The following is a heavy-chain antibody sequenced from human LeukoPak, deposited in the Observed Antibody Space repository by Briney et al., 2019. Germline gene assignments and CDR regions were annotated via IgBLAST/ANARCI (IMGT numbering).Heavy chain of an antibody. V-gene: IGHV3-21*01. Sequence: PGGSLRLSCAASGFTVSSNYMSWVRQAPGKGLEWVSSISSSSSYIYYADSVKGRFTISRDNAKNSLYLQMNSLRAEDTAVYYCARDRGGYCSGGSCYHDYWGQGTLVTVSS. J-gene: IGHJ4*02. D-gene: IGHD2-15*01. CDR1: GFTVSSNY. CDR3: ARDRGGYCSGGSCYHDY. CDR2: ISSSSSYI.